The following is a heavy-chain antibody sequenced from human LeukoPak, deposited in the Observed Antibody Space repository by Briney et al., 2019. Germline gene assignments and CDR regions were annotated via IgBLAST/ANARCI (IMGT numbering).Heavy chain of an antibody. V-gene: IGHV4-4*02. Sequence: SETLSLTCAVSGGSFSSSNWWSWVRQPPGKGLEWIGEIYHSGSTNYNPSLKSRVTISIDKSKNQFSLKLSSVTAADTAVYYCARGSGHSRDAYYWGQGTVVTVSS. CDR3: ARGSGHSRDAYY. J-gene: IGHJ4*02. CDR2: IYHSGST. D-gene: IGHD6-19*01. CDR1: GGSFSSSNW.